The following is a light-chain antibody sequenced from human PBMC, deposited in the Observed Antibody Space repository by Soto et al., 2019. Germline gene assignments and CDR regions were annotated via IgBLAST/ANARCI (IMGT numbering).Light chain of an antibody. CDR3: SSYTSSSTV. CDR2: EVS. Sequence: QSALTQPASVSGSPGQSITISCTGTSSDVGGYNYVSWYQQHPGKAPKLMIYEVSNRPSGVSNRFSGSKSGNTASLTISGLQAEDEADYYCSSYTSSSTVFGGGTKPTV. J-gene: IGLJ2*01. V-gene: IGLV2-14*01. CDR1: SSDVGGYNY.